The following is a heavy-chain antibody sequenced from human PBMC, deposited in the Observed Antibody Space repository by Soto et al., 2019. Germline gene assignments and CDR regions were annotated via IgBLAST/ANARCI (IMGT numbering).Heavy chain of an antibody. J-gene: IGHJ5*02. CDR2: IYWDDDK. CDR3: AHRLREVASSSWPALGFDP. V-gene: IGHV2-5*02. CDR1: GFSLSTSGVG. Sequence: GSGPTLVNPTQTLTLTCTFSGFSLSTSGVGVGWIRQPPGKALEWLALIYWDDDKRYSPSLKSRLTITKDTSKNQVVLTMTNMDPVDTATYYCAHRLREVASSSWPALGFDPWGQGTLVTVSS. D-gene: IGHD6-13*01.